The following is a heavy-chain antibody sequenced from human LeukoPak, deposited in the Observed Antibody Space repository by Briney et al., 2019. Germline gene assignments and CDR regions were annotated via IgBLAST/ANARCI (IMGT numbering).Heavy chain of an antibody. J-gene: IGHJ4*02. Sequence: PSQTLSLTCTVSGGSISSGSYYWSWIRQPAGKGLEWIGRIYYSGSTYYNPSLKSQVTISVDTSKNQFSLKLSSVTAADTAVYYCARVRSSSLGYFDYWGQGTLVTVSS. CDR1: GGSISSGSYY. D-gene: IGHD6-6*01. CDR3: ARVRSSSLGYFDY. CDR2: IYYSGST. V-gene: IGHV4-61*02.